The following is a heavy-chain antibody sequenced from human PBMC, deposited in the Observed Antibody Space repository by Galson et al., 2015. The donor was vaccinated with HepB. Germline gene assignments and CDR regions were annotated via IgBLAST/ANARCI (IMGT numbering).Heavy chain of an antibody. Sequence: SETLSLTCSVSGGSISSYYWSWIRQPPGKTLEWIGYMFYSGNTNYNPSLKSRVTLSVDTSRNQFSLKLSSVTAADTAVYYCARGGSSGYDPFDFWGQGTLVTVSS. V-gene: IGHV4-59*01. CDR1: GGSISSYY. CDR2: MFYSGNT. D-gene: IGHD5-12*01. CDR3: ARGGSSGYDPFDF. J-gene: IGHJ4*02.